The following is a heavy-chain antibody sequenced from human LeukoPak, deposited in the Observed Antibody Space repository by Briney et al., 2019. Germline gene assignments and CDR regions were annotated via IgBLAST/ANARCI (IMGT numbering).Heavy chain of an antibody. D-gene: IGHD3-9*01. V-gene: IGHV1-46*01. J-gene: IGHJ4*02. CDR1: GYTFTSYY. CDR2: INPSGGST. Sequence: ASVKVSCKASGYTFTSYYMHWVRQAPGQGLEWMGVINPSGGSTSYAQKFQGRVTMTRDTSTSTVYMELSSLRSEDTAVYYCARSYYDILTVPHSRGFSFDYWSQGSLVTV. CDR3: ARSYYDILTVPHSRGFSFDY.